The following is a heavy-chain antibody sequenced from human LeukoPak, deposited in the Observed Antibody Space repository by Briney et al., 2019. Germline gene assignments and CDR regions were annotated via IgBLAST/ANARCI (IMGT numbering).Heavy chain of an antibody. Sequence: ASVKVSCKASGYTFTGYYIHWVRQAPGQGLEWMGWINPNSGGTNYAQKFQGRVTMTRDTSFSTAYMELSRLRSDDTAVYYCARDSHDWNYSWFDPWGQGTLVTVSS. D-gene: IGHD1-7*01. J-gene: IGHJ5*02. CDR2: INPNSGGT. CDR1: GYTFTGYY. V-gene: IGHV1-2*02. CDR3: ARDSHDWNYSWFDP.